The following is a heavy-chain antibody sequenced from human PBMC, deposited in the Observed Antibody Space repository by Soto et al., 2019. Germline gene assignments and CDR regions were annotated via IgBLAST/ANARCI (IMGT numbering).Heavy chain of an antibody. Sequence: SETLSLTCTVSGGSISSSTYYWGWIRQPPGKGLEWIGNIYYSGSTYYNPSLKSRITISVDTSKNQFSLKLSSVTAADTAVYYCASTFLARSYDSSGYYYPWGQGTLVTVSS. CDR2: IYYSGST. D-gene: IGHD3-22*01. V-gene: IGHV4-39*01. CDR3: ASTFLARSYDSSGYYYP. J-gene: IGHJ5*02. CDR1: GGSISSSTYY.